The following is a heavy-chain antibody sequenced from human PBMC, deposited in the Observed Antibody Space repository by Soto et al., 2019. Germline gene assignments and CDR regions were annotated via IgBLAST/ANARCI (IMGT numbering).Heavy chain of an antibody. D-gene: IGHD3-22*01. CDR3: ARSYYDSSGYDFDY. V-gene: IGHV1-69*13. Sequence: GASVKVSCKASGGTFSSYAISWVRQAPGQGLEWMGGIIPIFGTANYAQKFQGRVTITADESTSTAYMELSSLRPEDTAVYYCARSYYDSSGYDFDYWGQGTLVTVSS. J-gene: IGHJ4*02. CDR1: GGTFSSYA. CDR2: IIPIFGTA.